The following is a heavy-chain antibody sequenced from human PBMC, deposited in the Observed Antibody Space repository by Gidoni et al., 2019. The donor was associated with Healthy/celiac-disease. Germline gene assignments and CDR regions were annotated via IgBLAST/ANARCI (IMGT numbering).Heavy chain of an antibody. V-gene: IGHV4-59*08. CDR3: ARHQASYGDPWRFDP. CDR2: IYYSGRT. CDR1: GGSISSYY. Sequence: QVQLQESGPGLVKPSETLSLTCTVSGGSISSYYWSWLRQPPGKGLECIGYIYYSGRTNYNPSLKSRVTISVDTSKNQFSLKLSSVTAADTAVYYCARHQASYGDPWRFDPWGQGTLVTVSS. D-gene: IGHD4-17*01. J-gene: IGHJ5*02.